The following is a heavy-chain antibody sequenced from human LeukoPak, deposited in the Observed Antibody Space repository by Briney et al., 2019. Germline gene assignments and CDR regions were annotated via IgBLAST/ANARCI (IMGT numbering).Heavy chain of an antibody. CDR3: VGGEWLRSGLGY. V-gene: IGHV3-21*01. CDR2: ISSRSSYI. D-gene: IGHD5-12*01. CDR1: EFSVGSNY. J-gene: IGHJ4*02. Sequence: GGSLRLSCAASEFSVGSNYMTWVRLAPGKGLEWVSSISSRSSYIYYADSVKGRVTISRDNAKNSLYLQMNSLRAEDTAVYFCVGGEWLRSGLGYWGQGTLVTVSS.